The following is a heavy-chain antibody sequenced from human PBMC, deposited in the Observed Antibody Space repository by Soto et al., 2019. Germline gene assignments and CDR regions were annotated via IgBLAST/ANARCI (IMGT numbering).Heavy chain of an antibody. CDR2: IRSKAYGGTT. D-gene: IGHD1-26*01. V-gene: IGHV3-49*03. CDR3: TRGPEWELLLSHY. J-gene: IGHJ4*02. Sequence: EVQLVESGGGLVQPGRSLRLSCTTSGFTFGDYAMSWFRQAPGKGLEWVGFIRSKAYGGTTEYAASVKGRFTFSRDDSKTIAYLQMNSLNTEDTAVYYCTRGPEWELLLSHYWGQGTLVTVSS. CDR1: GFTFGDYA.